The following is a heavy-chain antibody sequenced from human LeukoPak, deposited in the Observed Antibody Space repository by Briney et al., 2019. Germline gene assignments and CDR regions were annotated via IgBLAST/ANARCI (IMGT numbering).Heavy chain of an antibody. J-gene: IGHJ4*02. D-gene: IGHD6-19*01. Sequence: GGSLRLSCAASGFTFSSYWMSWVRQAPGKGLEWVANIKQDGSEKYYVDSVKGRFTISRDNAKNSLYLQMNSLRAEDTAVYYCASPKYSSGWATDYWGQGTLVTVSS. CDR2: IKQDGSEK. CDR3: ASPKYSSGWATDY. V-gene: IGHV3-7*01. CDR1: GFTFSSYW.